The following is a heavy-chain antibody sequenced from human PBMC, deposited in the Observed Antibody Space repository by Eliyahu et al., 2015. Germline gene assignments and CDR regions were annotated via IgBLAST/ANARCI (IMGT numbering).Heavy chain of an antibody. CDR2: IYYRGST. Sequence: QLQMQESGPGLVKPSETLALTCSVSGDPIKSSSYYWDWVRLPPGKALEWIGSIYYRGSTDYNASLKSRVTISVDTSQSQFSLTLTSVNVADTALYFCARRDAYSFDYWGQGILVTVSS. D-gene: IGHD5-24*01. J-gene: IGHJ4*02. V-gene: IGHV4-39*01. CDR1: GDPIKSSSYY. CDR3: ARRDAYSFDY.